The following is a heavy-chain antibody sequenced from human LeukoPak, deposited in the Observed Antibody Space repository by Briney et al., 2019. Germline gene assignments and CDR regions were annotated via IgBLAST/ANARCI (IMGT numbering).Heavy chain of an antibody. J-gene: IGHJ1*01. CDR3: ARDEEGSDGRSFQH. CDR2: IIDTGST. D-gene: IGHD2-15*01. CDR1: GGSFSGYY. V-gene: IGHV4-34*12. Sequence: SETLSLTCAVYGGSFSGYYWTWIRQPPGKGLEWIGEIIDTGSTKYNSSLKSRVTISVDTSKNQFSLKLSSVTAADTAVYYCARDEEGSDGRSFQHWGQGTLVTVSS.